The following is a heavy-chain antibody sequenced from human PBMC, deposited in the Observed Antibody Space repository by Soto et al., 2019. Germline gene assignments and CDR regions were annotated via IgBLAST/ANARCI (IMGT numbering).Heavy chain of an antibody. CDR2: IKQDGSEK. J-gene: IGHJ6*03. CDR3: ASGRYYYYYMDV. V-gene: IGHV3-7*01. Sequence: GGSLRLSCVASGFTFYNHWMSWVRQAPGKGLEWVANIKQDGSEKYYADSVKGRFTISRDNAKNSLYLQMNSLTAGDTAVYYCASGRYYYYYMDVWGKGTTVTVS. CDR1: GFTFYNHW.